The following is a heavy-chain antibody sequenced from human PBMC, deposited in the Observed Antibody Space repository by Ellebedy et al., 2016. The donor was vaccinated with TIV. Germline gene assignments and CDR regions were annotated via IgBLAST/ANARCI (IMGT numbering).Heavy chain of an antibody. Sequence: AASVKVSCKASGYSFMVYGISWVRQAPGQGLEWMGWISAYNGDTIYAQNLQGRATMTTDRSTSTAYMELRRLRFDDTAVYYCARDEKMRMTRGLLAYWGQGTPVTVSS. D-gene: IGHD3-10*01. CDR1: GYSFMVYG. V-gene: IGHV1-18*01. CDR2: ISAYNGDT. J-gene: IGHJ4*02. CDR3: ARDEKMRMTRGLLAY.